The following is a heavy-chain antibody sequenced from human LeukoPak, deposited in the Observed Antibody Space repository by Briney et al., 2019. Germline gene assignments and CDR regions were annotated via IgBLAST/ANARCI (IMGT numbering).Heavy chain of an antibody. CDR1: GFTFSSYG. CDR3: AREPYYDSSGYCLDY. D-gene: IGHD3-22*01. CDR2: ISSGGSSI. J-gene: IGHJ4*02. Sequence: GGSLRLSCAASGFTFSSYGMHWVRQAPGKGLEWVSYISSGGSSIYYADSVKGRFTISRDNAKNSLYLQMNSLRAEDTAVHYCAREPYYDSSGYCLDYWGQGTLVTVSS. V-gene: IGHV3-48*04.